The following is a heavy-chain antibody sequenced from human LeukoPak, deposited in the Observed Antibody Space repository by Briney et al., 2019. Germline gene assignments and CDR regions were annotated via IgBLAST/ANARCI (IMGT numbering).Heavy chain of an antibody. D-gene: IGHD3-3*01. CDR1: GFTFSSYW. V-gene: IGHV3-30*18. J-gene: IGHJ4*02. CDR3: AKAHPLYDFWSGYYGY. Sequence: GGSLRLSCAASGFTFSSYWMNWARQAPGKGLEWVAVISYDGSNKYYADSVKGRFTISRDNSKNTLYLQMNSLRAEDTAVYYRAKAHPLYDFWSGYYGYWGQGTLVTVSS. CDR2: ISYDGSNK.